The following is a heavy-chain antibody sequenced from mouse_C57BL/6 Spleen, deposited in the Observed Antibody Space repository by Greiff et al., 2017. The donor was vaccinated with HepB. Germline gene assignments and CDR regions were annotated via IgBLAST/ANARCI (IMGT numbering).Heavy chain of an antibody. CDR2: IDPENGDT. CDR3: TNFLYYYGSSYRYFDV. V-gene: IGHV14-4*01. J-gene: IGHJ1*03. D-gene: IGHD1-1*01. Sequence: EVKLQESGAELVRPGASVKLSCTASGFNIKDDYMHWVKQRPEQGLEWIGWIDPENGDTEYASKFQGKATITADTSSNTAYLQLSSLASEDTAVYYCTNFLYYYGSSYRYFDVWGTGTTVTVSS. CDR1: GFNIKDDY.